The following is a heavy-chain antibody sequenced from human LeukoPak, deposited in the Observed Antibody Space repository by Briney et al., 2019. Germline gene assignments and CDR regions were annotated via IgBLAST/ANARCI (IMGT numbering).Heavy chain of an antibody. CDR2: ISYDGSNK. CDR1: GFTFSSYA. CDR3: ARDGQLLGAPFDY. D-gene: IGHD1-26*01. V-gene: IGHV3-30-3*01. Sequence: GRSLRLSCAASGFTFSSYAMHWVRQAPGKGLEWVAVISYDGSNKYYADSVKGRFTISRDNSKNTLYLQMNSLRAEDTAVYYCARDGQLLGAPFDYWGQGTLVTVSS. J-gene: IGHJ4*02.